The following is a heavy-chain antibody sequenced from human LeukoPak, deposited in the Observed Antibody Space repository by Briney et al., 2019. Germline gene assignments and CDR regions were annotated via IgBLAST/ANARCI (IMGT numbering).Heavy chain of an antibody. D-gene: IGHD2-15*01. V-gene: IGHV3-64*01. CDR2: ISCTGSTT. Sequence: GGSLRLSCAASGFTFSNYFMHWVRQAPGEGLEYFSAISCTGSTTYYTNSVKGRFTISRDNSKNTLYLQMGSLRAEDMAVYYCATSRYCSGGDCYSLAFDIWGQGTTVTVAS. CDR1: GFTFSNYF. CDR3: ATSRYCSGGDCYSLAFDI. J-gene: IGHJ3*02.